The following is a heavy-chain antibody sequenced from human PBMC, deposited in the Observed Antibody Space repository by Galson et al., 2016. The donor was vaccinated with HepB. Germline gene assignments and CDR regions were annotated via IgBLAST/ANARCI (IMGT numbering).Heavy chain of an antibody. CDR3: ARDRGSYPDFGDDYYMDV. D-gene: IGHD3/OR15-3a*01. J-gene: IGHJ6*03. CDR1: GGSISSGIYY. CDR2: IYTSGST. V-gene: IGHV4-61*02. Sequence: TLSLTCTVSGGSISSGIYYWSWIRQPAGKGLERIGRIYTSGSTSYNPSLQSRITMSIDTSKNQFTLNLRAVTAADTAVYYCARDRGSYPDFGDDYYMDVWGKGTTVTVSS.